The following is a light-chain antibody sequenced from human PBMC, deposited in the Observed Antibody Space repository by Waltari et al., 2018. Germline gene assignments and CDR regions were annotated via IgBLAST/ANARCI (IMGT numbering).Light chain of an antibody. CDR2: KAS. J-gene: IGKJ2*01. Sequence: DIQMTQSPSTLSASVGDRVTITCRASQSISNWFAWYQQKPGKAPKLLIYKASSLESGVPSRFSGSGSGTEFTLTISSLQPDDFATYYCQQYNGLYTFGQGTKLEIK. CDR1: QSISNW. CDR3: QQYNGLYT. V-gene: IGKV1-5*03.